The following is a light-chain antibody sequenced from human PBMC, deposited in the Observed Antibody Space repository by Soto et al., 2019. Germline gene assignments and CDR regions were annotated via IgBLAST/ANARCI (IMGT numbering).Light chain of an antibody. J-gene: IGKJ3*01. V-gene: IGKV1-39*01. CDR2: AAS. CDR1: QTIIRY. CDR3: QQSYSTLFT. Sequence: DIQMTQSPSSLSAFVGDRVTITCRASQTIIRYLNWYQQKPGRAPNLLTYAASSLQSGVPSRFSGSGSGTEFTLTITSLQPEDFATYYCQQSYSTLFTFGPGTKVEIK.